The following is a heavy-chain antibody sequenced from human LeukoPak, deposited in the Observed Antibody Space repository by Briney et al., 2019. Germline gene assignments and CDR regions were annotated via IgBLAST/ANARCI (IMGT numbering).Heavy chain of an antibody. J-gene: IGHJ4*02. V-gene: IGHV3-21*01. CDR2: ISSSSSYI. CDR1: GFTFSSYS. CDR3: ARVGIAAAGPDY. D-gene: IGHD6-13*01. Sequence: GGSLRLSCAASGFTFSSYSMNWVRQAPGKGLEWVSSISSSSSYIYYADSVKGRFTISRDNAKNSLYLQMNSLRAEDTAVYYCARVGIAAAGPDYWGQETLVTVSS.